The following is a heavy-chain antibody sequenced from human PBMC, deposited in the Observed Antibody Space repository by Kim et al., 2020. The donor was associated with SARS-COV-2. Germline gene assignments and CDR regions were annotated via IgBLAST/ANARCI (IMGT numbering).Heavy chain of an antibody. V-gene: IGHV3-74*01. CDR1: GFTFRSYW. Sequence: GWSLRLSCAASGFTFRSYWINWVRQAPGKGLMWVSRMSGDASTTNYADSVKGRFTMSRDNAENTVYLQMNSLRGDDTAVYYCARGMFRNGLDVWGQGTTVTVSS. CDR3: ARGMFRNGLDV. J-gene: IGHJ6*02. D-gene: IGHD1-1*01. CDR2: MSGDASTT.